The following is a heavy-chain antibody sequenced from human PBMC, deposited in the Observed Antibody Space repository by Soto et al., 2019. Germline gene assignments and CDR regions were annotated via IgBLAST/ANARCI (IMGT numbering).Heavy chain of an antibody. CDR1: GFTFTSSA. V-gene: IGHV1-58*01. Sequence: EASVKVSCKASGFTFTSSAVQWVRQARGQRLEWIGWIVVGSGNTNYAQKFQERVTITRDMSTSTAYMELSSLRSEDTAVYYCATPHCSGGSCYSSYYYGMDVWGQGTTVTVSS. CDR2: IVVGSGNT. J-gene: IGHJ6*02. CDR3: ATPHCSGGSCYSSYYYGMDV. D-gene: IGHD2-15*01.